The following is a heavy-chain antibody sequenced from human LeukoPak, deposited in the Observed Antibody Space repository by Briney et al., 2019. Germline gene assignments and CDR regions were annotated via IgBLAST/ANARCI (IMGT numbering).Heavy chain of an antibody. V-gene: IGHV3-74*01. Sequence: QPGGSLRLSCVASGFTFSNYWMHWVRQAPGKGLVWVSRTTSDGSSTSYADSVKGRFTISRDNAKNTLYLHMNSLRAEDTAVYYCTRDEAVGAPFDYWGQGTLVTVSS. CDR3: TRDEAVGAPFDY. J-gene: IGHJ4*02. CDR2: TTSDGSST. CDR1: GFTFSNYW. D-gene: IGHD1-26*01.